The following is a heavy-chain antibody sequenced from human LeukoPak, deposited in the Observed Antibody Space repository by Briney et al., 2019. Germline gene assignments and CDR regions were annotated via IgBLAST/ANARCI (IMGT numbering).Heavy chain of an antibody. Sequence: PPQTLSLTCTVSGGSISSGSYYWSWIRQPAGKGLEWIGRIYTGGSTNYNPSLKSRVTISVDTSKNQFSLKLSSVTAADTAVYYCARTRFPMWEYQDYWGQGTLVTVSS. D-gene: IGHD1-26*01. V-gene: IGHV4-61*02. J-gene: IGHJ4*02. CDR2: IYTGGST. CDR1: GGSISSGSYY. CDR3: ARTRFPMWEYQDY.